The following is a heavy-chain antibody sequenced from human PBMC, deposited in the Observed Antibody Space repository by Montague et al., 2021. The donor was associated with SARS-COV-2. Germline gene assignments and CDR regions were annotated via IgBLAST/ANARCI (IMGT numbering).Heavy chain of an antibody. J-gene: IGHJ5*02. V-gene: IGHV6-1*01. D-gene: IGHD2-15*01. Sequence: CAISGDSVSSNSAAWDWIRQSSSRGLEWLGMTYYRSQWYNDYAVSVGSRIAINPDTSKNHFSLQLDSVTPEDTAVYYCARSQHCGGGRCYSLSWFDPWGQGTLVIVSS. CDR3: ARSQHCGGGRCYSLSWFDP. CDR2: TYYRSQWYN. CDR1: GDSVSSNSAA.